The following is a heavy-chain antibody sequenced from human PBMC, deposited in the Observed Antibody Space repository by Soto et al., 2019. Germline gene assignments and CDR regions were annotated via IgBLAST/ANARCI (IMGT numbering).Heavy chain of an antibody. D-gene: IGHD2-2*01. CDR1: GGTFSSYA. V-gene: IGHV1-69*12. CDR2: IIPIFGTA. J-gene: IGHJ6*02. CDR3: ARGGVPAATLYYYGMDV. Sequence: QVQLVQSGAEVKKPGSSVKVSCKASGGTFSSYAISWVRQAPGQGLEWMGGIIPIFGTANYAQKFQGRVTITAXXSXSXXYMELSSLRSEDTAVYYCARGGVPAATLYYYGMDVWGQGTTVTVSS.